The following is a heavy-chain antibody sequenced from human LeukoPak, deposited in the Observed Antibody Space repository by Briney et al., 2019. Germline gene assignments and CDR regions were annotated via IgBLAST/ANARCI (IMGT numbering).Heavy chain of an antibody. D-gene: IGHD1-26*01. Sequence: SETLSLTCTVSGGSISSYYWSWIRQPPGKGLEWIGYIYYSGSTNYNPSLKSRVTISIDTSKNQFSLKLSSVTAADTAVYYCARLSVIVGSTLEYYYYYMDVWGQGTTVTVSS. CDR1: GGSISSYY. V-gene: IGHV4-59*12. J-gene: IGHJ6*03. CDR3: ARLSVIVGSTLEYYYYYMDV. CDR2: IYYSGST.